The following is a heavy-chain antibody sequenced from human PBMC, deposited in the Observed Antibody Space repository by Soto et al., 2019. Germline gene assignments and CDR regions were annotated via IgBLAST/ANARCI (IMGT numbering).Heavy chain of an antibody. CDR2: IYYSGST. V-gene: IGHV4-59*08. D-gene: IGHD1-1*01. CDR1: GGSISSYY. CDR3: ARRYGYSFDY. J-gene: IGHJ4*02. Sequence: QVQLQESGPGLVKPSETLSLTCTVSGGSISSYYWSWIRQPPGKGLEWIGYIYYSGSTNYNPSLKSRXTISVDTSKNQFSXXLSSVTAADTAVYYCARRYGYSFDYWGQGTLVTVSS.